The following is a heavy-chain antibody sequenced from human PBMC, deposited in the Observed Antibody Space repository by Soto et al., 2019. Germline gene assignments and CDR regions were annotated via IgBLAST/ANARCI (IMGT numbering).Heavy chain of an antibody. CDR1: GGTFSSYA. J-gene: IGHJ6*02. D-gene: IGHD6-13*01. Sequence: ASVKVSCKASGGTFSSYAISWVRQAPGQGLEWMGGIIPIFGTANYAQKFQGRVTITADKSTSTAYMELSSLRSEDTAVYYCAWTLGIAAAGKPHHYLLAVWGQGTTVTVSS. CDR2: IIPIFGTA. V-gene: IGHV1-69*06. CDR3: AWTLGIAAAGKPHHYLLAV.